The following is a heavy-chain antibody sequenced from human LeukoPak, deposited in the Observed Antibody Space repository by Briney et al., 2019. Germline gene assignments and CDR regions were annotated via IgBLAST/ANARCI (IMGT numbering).Heavy chain of an antibody. CDR2: INSDGSST. D-gene: IGHD6-19*01. CDR1: GFTFSSYG. CDR3: AREGIAVAGRYYFDY. Sequence: QTGGSLRLSCAASGFTFSSYGMHWVRQAPGKGLVWVSRINSDGSSTSYADSVKGRFTISRDNAKNTLYLQMNSLRAEDTAVYYCAREGIAVAGRYYFDYWGQGTLVTVSS. J-gene: IGHJ4*02. V-gene: IGHV3-74*01.